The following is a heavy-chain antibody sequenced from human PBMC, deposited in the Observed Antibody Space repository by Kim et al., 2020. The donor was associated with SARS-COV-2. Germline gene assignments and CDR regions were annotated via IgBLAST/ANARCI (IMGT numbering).Heavy chain of an antibody. CDR3: ARELSGGYPDY. D-gene: IGHD1-26*01. V-gene: IGHV3-7*05. CDR2: GYHDGTER. Sequence: GGSLRLSCAASGFSVSSHWMRWVRQAPGKGLEWVANGYHDGTERYYADSVKGRFTISRDNSKNLLYLQMDSLRVEDTAVYYCARELSGGYPDYWGQGTRV. J-gene: IGHJ4*02. CDR1: GFSVSSHW.